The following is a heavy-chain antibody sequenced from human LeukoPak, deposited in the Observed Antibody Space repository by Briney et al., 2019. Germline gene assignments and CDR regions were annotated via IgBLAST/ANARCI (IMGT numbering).Heavy chain of an antibody. Sequence: GASVKGSCETPCYTLTNYGINCVRQAPRQGLEWMGSNSAYNGNTNYAQKLKGRVTMTTDTSTSTAYMELRSLRSDDTAVYYCARSLWHLVIFYYFDYWGQGTLVTVSS. CDR2: NSAYNGNT. J-gene: IGHJ4*02. CDR1: CYTLTNYG. CDR3: ARSLWHLVIFYYFDY. V-gene: IGHV1-18*01. D-gene: IGHD2-21*01.